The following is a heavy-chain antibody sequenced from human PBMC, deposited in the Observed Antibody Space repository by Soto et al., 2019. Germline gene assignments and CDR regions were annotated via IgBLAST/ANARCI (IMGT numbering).Heavy chain of an antibody. J-gene: IGHJ6*02. D-gene: IGHD3-3*01. CDR3: ARGFYYDFWSGYPNYYGMDV. CDR2: MNPNGGNT. Sequence: ASVKVSCKASGYTFTSYDINWVRQATGQGLEWMGWMNPNGGNTGYAQKFQGRVTMTRNTSISTAYMELSSLRSEDTAVYYCARGFYYDFWSGYPNYYGMDVWGQGTTVTVSS. V-gene: IGHV1-8*01. CDR1: GYTFTSYD.